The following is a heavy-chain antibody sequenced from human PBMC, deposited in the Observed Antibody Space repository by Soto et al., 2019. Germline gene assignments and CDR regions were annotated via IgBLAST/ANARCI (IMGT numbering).Heavy chain of an antibody. Sequence: PGGSLRLSCAASGFTFSNAWMSWVRQAPGKGLEWVGRIKSKTDGGTTDYAAPVKGRFTISRDDSKNTLYLQMNSLKTEDTAVYYCTTDLTTVTTSPWFDPWGQGTLVTVSS. CDR2: IKSKTDGGTT. CDR1: GFTFSNAW. CDR3: TTDLTTVTTSPWFDP. J-gene: IGHJ5*02. D-gene: IGHD4-17*01. V-gene: IGHV3-15*01.